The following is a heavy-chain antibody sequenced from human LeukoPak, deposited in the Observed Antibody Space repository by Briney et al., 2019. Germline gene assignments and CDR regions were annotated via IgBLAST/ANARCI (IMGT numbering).Heavy chain of an antibody. J-gene: IGHJ5*02. V-gene: IGHV1-2*02. Sequence: ASGKVSCKAVGYTFTNYYIQWVRQAPGQGLEWMGWIHPNRGDANYEQKFQGRVTMTRDTSIATAYLELGSLTSDDTAVYYCARETSGAFETWGQGTLVTVSS. D-gene: IGHD1-26*01. CDR2: IHPNRGDA. CDR3: ARETSGAFET. CDR1: GYTFTNYY.